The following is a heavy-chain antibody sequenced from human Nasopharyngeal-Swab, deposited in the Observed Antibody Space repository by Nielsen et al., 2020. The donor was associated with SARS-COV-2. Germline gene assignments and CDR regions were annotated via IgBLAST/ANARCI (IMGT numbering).Heavy chain of an antibody. V-gene: IGHV3-23*01. CDR1: GLTLSSYA. J-gene: IGHJ4*02. CDR2: INSGGTTT. CDR3: ASYGAGSYYSTGVYY. D-gene: IGHD3-10*01. Sequence: GGSLTLSCAASGLTLSSYAMSWVRQAPGEGLVWVSGINSGGTTTFYADIVKGRFTISRDNSKNTLYLQLNSLKVEDTAVYYCASYGAGSYYSTGVYYWCQGTRVIVSS.